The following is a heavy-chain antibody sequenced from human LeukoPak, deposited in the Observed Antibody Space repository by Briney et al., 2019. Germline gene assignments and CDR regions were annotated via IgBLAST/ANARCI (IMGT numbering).Heavy chain of an antibody. D-gene: IGHD1-26*01. CDR3: ARDNSVGETAWWFDP. Sequence: ASVKVSCKASGYSFTSHYMHWVRQAPGQGLEWLGLINPSGSSTLYAQKFQGRVTMTRDMSTTTDYMELSSLTSDDTAVYYCARDNSVGETAWWFDPWGQGTLVTVSS. CDR1: GYSFTSHY. CDR2: INPSGSST. V-gene: IGHV1-46*01. J-gene: IGHJ5*02.